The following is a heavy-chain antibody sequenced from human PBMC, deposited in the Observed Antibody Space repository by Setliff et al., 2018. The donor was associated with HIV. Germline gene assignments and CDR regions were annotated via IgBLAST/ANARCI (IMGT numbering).Heavy chain of an antibody. CDR1: GYSFTGYN. D-gene: IGHD3-9*01. V-gene: IGHV1-2*02. J-gene: IGHJ4*02. CDR3: ARDVSGFDLFSSYMDS. CDR2: INPDSGGT. Sequence: ASVKVSCKASGYSFTGYNLYWVRQAPGQGLEWMGWINPDSGGTKYSRKFEDRVTMSRDTSINTGFMELNSLRSDDTAVYYCARDVSGFDLFSSYMDSWGQGILVTVSS.